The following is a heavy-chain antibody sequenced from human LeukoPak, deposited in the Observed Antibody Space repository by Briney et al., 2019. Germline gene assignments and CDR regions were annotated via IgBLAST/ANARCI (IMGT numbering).Heavy chain of an antibody. D-gene: IGHD1-26*01. CDR1: GGSISSGSYY. Sequence: PSETMSLTCTVSGGSISSGSYYWSWIRQPAGKGLEWIGRIYTSGSTTYNSSLKSRVTISLDTSKNHFSLRLSSVTAADTAVYYCARDREVGATGYYFDYWGQGTLVTVSS. V-gene: IGHV4-61*02. CDR2: IYTSGST. J-gene: IGHJ4*02. CDR3: ARDREVGATGYYFDY.